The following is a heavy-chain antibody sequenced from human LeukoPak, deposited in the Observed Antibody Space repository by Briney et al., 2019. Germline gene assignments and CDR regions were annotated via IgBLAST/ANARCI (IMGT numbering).Heavy chain of an antibody. CDR3: AIKYYNTSVYQDYLYYMDV. Sequence: GGSLRLSCAASGFTVSSNYMNWVRQAPGKGLEWVSSISTVSTYIYYADSVKGRFTISRDNAKNSLYLHMNSLRAEDTAVYYCAIKYYNTSVYQDYLYYMDVWGKGTKVTVSS. V-gene: IGHV3-21*01. D-gene: IGHD3-22*01. J-gene: IGHJ6*03. CDR1: GFTVSSNY. CDR2: ISTVSTYI.